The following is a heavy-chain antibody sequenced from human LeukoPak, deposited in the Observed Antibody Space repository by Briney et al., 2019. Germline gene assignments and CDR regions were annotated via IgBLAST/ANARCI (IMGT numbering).Heavy chain of an antibody. CDR1: GFTFSSYG. CDR2: IWYDGTNK. J-gene: IGHJ3*02. D-gene: IGHD3-22*01. V-gene: IGHV3-33*01. CDR3: AGDYYDSSGYRADAFDI. Sequence: GGSLRLSCAASGFTFSSYGMHWVRQAPGKGLEWVAVIWYDGTNKYYADSVKGRFTISRDNSKNTLYLQMNSLRAEDTAVYYCAGDYYDSSGYRADAFDIWGQGTMVIVSS.